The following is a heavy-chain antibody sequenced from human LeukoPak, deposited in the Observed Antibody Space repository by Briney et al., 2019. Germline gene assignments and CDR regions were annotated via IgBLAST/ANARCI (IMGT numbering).Heavy chain of an antibody. Sequence: PGGSLRLSCAASGFPFNKYAMSWVRQAPGKGLEWVSSISAATGTAYYAGSVRGRFSISRDNSQNTLYLQMNSLRAGDTAVYYCVKRAEDSSGYYLYYFDYWGQGTLVTVSS. CDR1: GFPFNKYA. CDR2: ISAATGTA. V-gene: IGHV3-23*01. CDR3: VKRAEDSSGYYLYYFDY. D-gene: IGHD3-22*01. J-gene: IGHJ4*02.